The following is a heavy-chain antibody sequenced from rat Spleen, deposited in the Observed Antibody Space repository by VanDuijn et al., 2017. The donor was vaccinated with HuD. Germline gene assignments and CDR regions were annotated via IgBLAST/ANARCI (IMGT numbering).Heavy chain of an antibody. CDR2: IWNNGGT. V-gene: IGHV2-41*01. Sequence: QVQLKESGPGLVQPSQTLSLTCTVAGFSPTSYNVHWVRQPPGKGLEWMGVIWNNGGTRYNSALKSRLSISRDTSKSQVFLKMNSLQTEETVTYYCARDWSYNSGFDYWGQGVMVTVSS. J-gene: IGHJ2*01. D-gene: IGHD4-3*01. CDR3: ARDWSYNSGFDY. CDR1: GFSPTSYN.